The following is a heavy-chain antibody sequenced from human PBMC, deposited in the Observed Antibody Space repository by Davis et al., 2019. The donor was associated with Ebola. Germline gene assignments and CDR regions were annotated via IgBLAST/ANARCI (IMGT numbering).Heavy chain of an antibody. CDR1: GGSISSYY. D-gene: IGHD3-3*01. CDR3: ARVETDFWSLDWFDP. Sequence: ESLKISCTVSGGSISSYYWSWIRQPPGKGLEWIGYIYYSGSTNYNPSLKSRVTISVDTSKNQFSLKLSSVTAADTAVYYCARVETDFWSLDWFDPWGQGTLVTVSS. J-gene: IGHJ5*02. CDR2: IYYSGST. V-gene: IGHV4-59*08.